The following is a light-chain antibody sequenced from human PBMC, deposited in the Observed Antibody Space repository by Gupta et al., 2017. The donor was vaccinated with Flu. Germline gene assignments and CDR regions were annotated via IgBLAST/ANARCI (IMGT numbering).Light chain of an antibody. CDR2: WAS. J-gene: IGKJ2*01. CDR1: QIVLYTSNNSNH. V-gene: IGKV4-1*01. Sequence: NCKCSQIVLYTSNNSNHLAGYQQKHAQHPPRLLYWASTRAAGVPHRFSGSGSWTDFSLSISTLQADDVAVYFCQQFYSGLVTFGQGTKV. CDR3: QQFYSGLVT.